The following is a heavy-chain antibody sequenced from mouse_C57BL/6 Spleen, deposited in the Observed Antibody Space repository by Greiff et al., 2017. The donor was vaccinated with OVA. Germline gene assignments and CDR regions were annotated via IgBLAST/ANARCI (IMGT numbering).Heavy chain of an antibody. Sequence: QVQLQQSGAELVRPGASVKLSCKASGYTFTDYYINWVKQRPGQGLEWIARIYPGSGNTYYNEKFKGKATLTADKSSSTAFMQLSSLTSEDSAVYFCARDCYYPYMDYWGQGTTLTVSS. J-gene: IGHJ2*01. CDR3: ARDCYYPYMDY. CDR2: IYPGSGNT. CDR1: GYTFTDYY. D-gene: IGHD2-3*01. V-gene: IGHV1-76*01.